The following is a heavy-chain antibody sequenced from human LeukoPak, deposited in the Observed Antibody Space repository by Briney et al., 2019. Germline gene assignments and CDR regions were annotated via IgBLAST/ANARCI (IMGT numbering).Heavy chain of an antibody. V-gene: IGHV3-7*01. CDR2: INQDGSEE. Sequence: GGSLRLSCAASGFTFGSYGMHWVRQAPGKGLEWVAHINQDGSEEHYMDSVKARFTISRDNAKNSLSLQMNSLRAEDTAVYYCVRDGGVSGYDLLDYWGQGTLVTVSS. CDR3: VRDGGVSGYDLLDY. D-gene: IGHD5-12*01. CDR1: GFTFGSYG. J-gene: IGHJ4*02.